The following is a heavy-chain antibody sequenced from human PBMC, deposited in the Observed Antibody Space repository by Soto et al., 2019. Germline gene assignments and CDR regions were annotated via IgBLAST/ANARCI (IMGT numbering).Heavy chain of an antibody. J-gene: IGHJ4*02. D-gene: IGHD3-16*02. V-gene: IGHV3-66*01. CDR1: GFNVSSNY. Sequence: EVQLVESGGGLVQPWGSLRLSCAAYGFNVSSNYMSWVRQAPGKGMEWVSVMYSGGGTNYADSVKGRFTISRDNSKNTLYLQMNSLRAEDTAMYYCARDLYPGLDYWGQGTLGTVSS. CDR3: ARDLYPGLDY. CDR2: MYSGGGT.